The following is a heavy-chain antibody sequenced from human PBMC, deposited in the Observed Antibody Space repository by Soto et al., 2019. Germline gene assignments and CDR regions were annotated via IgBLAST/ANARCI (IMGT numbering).Heavy chain of an antibody. CDR2: INHSGST. CDR3: ARDQYDFRSGSYYYAMEV. V-gene: IGHV4-34*01. J-gene: IGHJ6*02. D-gene: IGHD3-3*01. Sequence: PSETLSLTCAVYGGSFSGYYWSWIRQPPGKGLEWIGEINHSGSTNYNPSLKGRVTMSVDTSRDQVSLRLRSVTRADTAVYYCARDQYDFRSGSYYYAMEVWGQGIKVTVSS. CDR1: GGSFSGYY.